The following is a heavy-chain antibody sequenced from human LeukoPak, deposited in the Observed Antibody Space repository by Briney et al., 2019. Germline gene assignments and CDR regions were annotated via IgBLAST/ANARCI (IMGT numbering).Heavy chain of an antibody. Sequence: GESLRLSCTASGFTFSDYAMTWVRQAPGKGLEWVGFIRNKANGGTADYAASVKGRFTISRDDSKTIAYLQMNSLKTEDTAVYFCSRAYSTGWLGINDYWGQGVLVTVSS. J-gene: IGHJ4*02. CDR1: GFTFSDYA. CDR3: SRAYSTGWLGINDY. CDR2: IRNKANGGTA. V-gene: IGHV3-49*04. D-gene: IGHD6-19*01.